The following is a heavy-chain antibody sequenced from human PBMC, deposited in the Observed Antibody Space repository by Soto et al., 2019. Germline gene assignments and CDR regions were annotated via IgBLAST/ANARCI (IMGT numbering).Heavy chain of an antibody. CDR3: ARAGPVSGNHAFDI. CDR1: GGSFSSYA. Sequence: QVQLVQSGAEVKKPGSSVKVSCKASGGSFSSYAISWVRQAPVQGLEWMGGIIPIFGAPTYAQKFQGRVTIIADKDTSTAYMELSSLRSEDTALYYCARAGPVSGNHAFDIWGQGTLVTVSS. J-gene: IGHJ3*02. V-gene: IGHV1-69*06. D-gene: IGHD6-19*01. CDR2: IIPIFGAP.